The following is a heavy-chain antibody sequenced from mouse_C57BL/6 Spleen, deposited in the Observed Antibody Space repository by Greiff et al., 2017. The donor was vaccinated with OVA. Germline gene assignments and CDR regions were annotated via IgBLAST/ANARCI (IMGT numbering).Heavy chain of an antibody. CDR2: ISSGSSTI. CDR3: AGTAQATGAMDY. Sequence: EVKLVESGGGLVKPGGSLKLSCAASGFTFSDYGMHWVRQAPEKGLEWVAYISSGSSTIYYADPVQGRFTISRDNAKNTLFLQMTSLRSEYTAMYYCAGTAQATGAMDYWGQGTSVTVSS. CDR1: GFTFSDYG. J-gene: IGHJ4*01. V-gene: IGHV5-17*01. D-gene: IGHD3-2*02.